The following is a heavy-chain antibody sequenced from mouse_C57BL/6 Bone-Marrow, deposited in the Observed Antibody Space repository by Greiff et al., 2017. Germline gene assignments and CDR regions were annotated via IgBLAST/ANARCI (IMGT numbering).Heavy chain of an antibody. J-gene: IGHJ2*01. V-gene: IGHV1-64*01. Sequence: QVQLQQPGAELVKPGASVKLSCKASGYTFTSYWMHWVKQRPGQGLEWIGMIHPNRGSTNYNEKFKSKATLTVDKSSSTAYMQLSSLTSEDSAVYYCARSKSHSNYDYWGQGTTLTVSS. CDR1: GYTFTSYW. CDR3: ARSKSHSNYDY. CDR2: IHPNRGST. D-gene: IGHD2-5*01.